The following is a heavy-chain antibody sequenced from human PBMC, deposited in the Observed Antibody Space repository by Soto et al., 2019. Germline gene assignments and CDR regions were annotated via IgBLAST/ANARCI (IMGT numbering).Heavy chain of an antibody. CDR1: GYTLTELS. CDR2: FDPEDGET. CDR3: ATYDFWSGYPVGDWFDP. V-gene: IGHV1-24*01. J-gene: IGHJ5*02. D-gene: IGHD3-3*01. Sequence: ASVKVSCKVSGYTLTELSMHWVREAPGEGLEWMGGFDPEDGETIYAQKFQVRVTMTEDTSTDTAYMELSSLRSEDTAVYYCATYDFWSGYPVGDWFDPWGQGTLVTVSS.